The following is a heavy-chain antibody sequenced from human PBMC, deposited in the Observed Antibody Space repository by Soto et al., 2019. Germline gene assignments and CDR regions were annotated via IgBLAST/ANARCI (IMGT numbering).Heavy chain of an antibody. V-gene: IGHV4-39*01. CDR1: GGSISSSSYY. Sequence: SXTLSLTCTVSGGSISSSSYYCGWIRQPPGKGLEWIGSIYYSGRTYYNPSIKSRVTISVDTSKNQFSLKLSSVTAADTAVYYCARLRSPSDAFDIWGQGTMVTVSS. CDR2: IYYSGRT. CDR3: ARLRSPSDAFDI. J-gene: IGHJ3*02.